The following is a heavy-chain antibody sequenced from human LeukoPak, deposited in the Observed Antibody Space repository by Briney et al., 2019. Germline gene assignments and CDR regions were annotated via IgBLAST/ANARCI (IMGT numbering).Heavy chain of an antibody. J-gene: IGHJ6*02. V-gene: IGHV3-11*01. Sequence: KPGGSLRLSCAASGFTFSDYYMNWIRQAPGKGLEWVAYITSSGTSTYYADSVKGRFTISRDNAKNSLYLQMDSLRAEDTAVYYCARDRGGYYQRDGMDVWGQGTTVTVSS. CDR2: ITSSGTST. D-gene: IGHD3-10*01. CDR3: ARDRGGYYQRDGMDV. CDR1: GFTFSDYY.